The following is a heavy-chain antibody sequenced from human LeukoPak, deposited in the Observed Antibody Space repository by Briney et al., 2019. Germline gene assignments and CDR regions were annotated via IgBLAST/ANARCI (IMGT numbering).Heavy chain of an antibody. CDR1: GGSISSSSYY. V-gene: IGHV4-39*01. Sequence: SETLSLTCTVSGGSISSSSYYWGWIRQPPGKGLEWIGSIYYSGSTYYSPSLKSRVTISVDTSKNQFSLKLNSVTAADTAVYYCARAGYCSGEHPDCNLDYWGQGTLVTVSS. CDR3: ARAGYCSGEHPDCNLDY. J-gene: IGHJ4*02. CDR2: IYYSGST. D-gene: IGHD2-15*01.